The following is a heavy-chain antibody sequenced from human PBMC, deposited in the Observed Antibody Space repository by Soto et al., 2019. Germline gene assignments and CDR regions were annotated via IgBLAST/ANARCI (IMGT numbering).Heavy chain of an antibody. Sequence: SQARSLSWAGYGGSFSGYCWILCRHPPGKGLEWIGEINHSGSTNYNPSLKSRVTISVDTSKNQFSLKLTSVTAADTAVYYCASPQGWYSPRLGDWFAPRGQGTPVPVSA. CDR1: GGSFSGYC. J-gene: IGHJ5*02. CDR2: INHSGST. D-gene: IGHD6-19*01. V-gene: IGHV4-34*01. CDR3: ASPQGWYSPRLGDWFAP.